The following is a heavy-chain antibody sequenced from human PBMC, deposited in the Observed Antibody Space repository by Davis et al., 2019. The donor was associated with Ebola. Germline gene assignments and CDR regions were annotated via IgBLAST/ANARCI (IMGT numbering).Heavy chain of an antibody. CDR1: GFTFSSYG. CDR3: AKQARVLGSGSYSEYFQH. CDR2: ISYDGSNK. J-gene: IGHJ1*01. Sequence: GESLKISCAASGFTFSSYGMHWVRQAPGKGLEWVAVISYDGSNKYYADSVKGRFTISRDNSKNTLYLQMNSLRAEDTAVYYCAKQARVLGSGSYSEYFQHWGQGTLVTVSS. V-gene: IGHV3-30*18. D-gene: IGHD3-10*01.